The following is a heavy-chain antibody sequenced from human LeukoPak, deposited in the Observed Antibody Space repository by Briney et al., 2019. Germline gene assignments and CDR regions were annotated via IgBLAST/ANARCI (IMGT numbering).Heavy chain of an antibody. CDR2: INPTGGST. D-gene: IGHD1-26*01. V-gene: IGHV1-46*01. Sequence: ASVKVSCKASGYTFTSYYMHWVRQAPGQGLEWMGLINPTGGSTGYAQKFQGRVTMTRDMSTSTDYMELSSLRSEDTAIYYCARDNSVGDNAWWFDPWGQGNLVTVSS. J-gene: IGHJ5*02. CDR1: GYTFTSYY. CDR3: ARDNSVGDNAWWFDP.